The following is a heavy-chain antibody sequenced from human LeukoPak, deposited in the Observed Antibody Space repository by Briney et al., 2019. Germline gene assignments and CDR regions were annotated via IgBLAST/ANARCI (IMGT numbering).Heavy chain of an antibody. J-gene: IGHJ4*02. Sequence: GASVKVSCKASGYTFTSYGISWVRQAPGQGLEWMGWISAYNGNTNYAQKLQGRVTMTTDTSTSTAYMELRSLRSDDTAVYYCARETPGSGNFYSFVRRSFDYWGQGTLVTVSS. CDR1: GYTFTSYG. CDR2: ISAYNGNT. V-gene: IGHV1-18*01. CDR3: ARETPGSGNFYSFVRRSFDY. D-gene: IGHD2-21*01.